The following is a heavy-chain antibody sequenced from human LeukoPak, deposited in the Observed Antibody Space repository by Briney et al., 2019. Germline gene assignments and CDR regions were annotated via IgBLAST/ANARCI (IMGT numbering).Heavy chain of an antibody. V-gene: IGHV4-34*01. CDR1: VGSFSGYY. CDR2: INHSGST. D-gene: IGHD3-10*01. J-gene: IGHJ6*03. CDR3: ARGYYGSGSHCCHMDV. Sequence: SETLSLTCAVYVGSFSGYYWSWIRQRPGKGLEWIGEINHSGSTNYNSSLKSRVNISVDTSKNQFSLKLSSVTAADTAVYYCARGYYGSGSHCCHMDVWGRGTTITVS.